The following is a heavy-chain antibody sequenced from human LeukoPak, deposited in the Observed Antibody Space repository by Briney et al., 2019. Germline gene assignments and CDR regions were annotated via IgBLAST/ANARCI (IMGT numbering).Heavy chain of an antibody. V-gene: IGHV4-39*07. Sequence: PSETLSLTCTVSGGSISSSSYYWGWIRQPPGKGLEWIGSIYYSGSTYYNPSLKSRVTMSVDTSKNQFSLKLSSVTAADTAVYYCAREGRASSLDYWGQGTLVTVSS. CDR3: AREGRASSLDY. CDR2: IYYSGST. D-gene: IGHD6-13*01. CDR1: GGSISSSSYY. J-gene: IGHJ4*02.